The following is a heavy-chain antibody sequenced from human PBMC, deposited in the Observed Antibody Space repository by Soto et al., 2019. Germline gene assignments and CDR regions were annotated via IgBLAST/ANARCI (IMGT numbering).Heavy chain of an antibody. Sequence: EVQLLESGGGLVQPGGSLRFSCAASGFTFSRHAISWVRQAPGKGLEWVSAISVSGGSTYYADSVRGRFTISRDNAKNTVYLQLDSERADDAVVDYCAKVGQYNFWGVAKKWFYPWGQGSLVTVSS. CDR3: AKVGQYNFWGVAKKWFYP. J-gene: IGHJ5*02. CDR1: GFTFSRHA. CDR2: ISVSGGST. D-gene: IGHD3-16*01. V-gene: IGHV3-23*01.